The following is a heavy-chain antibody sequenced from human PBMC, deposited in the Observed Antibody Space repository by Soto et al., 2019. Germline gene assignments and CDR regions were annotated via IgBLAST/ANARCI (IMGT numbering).Heavy chain of an antibody. CDR2: ISGSGGST. V-gene: IGHV3-23*01. D-gene: IGHD6-13*01. J-gene: IGHJ4*02. CDR3: AKDGRMAAAGTFFYY. Sequence: GLSNRLCXAAAGLTIRNYARSWVRKAPGKGLEWVSAISGSGGSTYYADSVKGRFTISRDNSKNTLYLQMNSLRAEDTAVYYCAKDGRMAAAGTFFYYWGQGTLVTVAS. CDR1: GLTIRNYA.